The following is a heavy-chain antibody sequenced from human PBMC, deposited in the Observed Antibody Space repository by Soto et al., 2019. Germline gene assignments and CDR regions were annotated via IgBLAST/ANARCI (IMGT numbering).Heavy chain of an antibody. Sequence: PGGSLRLSCAASGFTFSSYAMSWVRQAPGKGLEWVSAISGSGGSTYYADSVKGRFTISRDNSKNKLYLQMNSLRAEDTAVYYCAGGYSGYDWHYYYYGMAVWVQGTTATVSS. D-gene: IGHD5-12*01. CDR1: GFTFSSYA. CDR2: ISGSGGST. V-gene: IGHV3-23*01. CDR3: AGGYSGYDWHYYYYGMAV. J-gene: IGHJ6*02.